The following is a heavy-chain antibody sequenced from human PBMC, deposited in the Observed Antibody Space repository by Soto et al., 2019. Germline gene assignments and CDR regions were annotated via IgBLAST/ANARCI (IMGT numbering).Heavy chain of an antibody. CDR2: IYWDDDK. J-gene: IGHJ5*02. CDR3: AHRPVTFMANWFDP. D-gene: IGHD5-18*01. CDR1: GFSLSTNGVA. V-gene: IGHV2-5*02. Sequence: QITLKESGPTLVKPTQTLTLSCTFSGFSLSTNGVAVGWIRQSPGKALEWLAVIYWDDDKRYSPSLQSRLSITKEPSKNPVVLTMTNMDPVDTGTYYCAHRPVTFMANWFDPWGQGILVTVSS.